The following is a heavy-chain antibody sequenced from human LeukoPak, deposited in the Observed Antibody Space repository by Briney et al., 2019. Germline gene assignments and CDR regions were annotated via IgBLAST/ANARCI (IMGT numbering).Heavy chain of an antibody. CDR3: ARRYGSGGYYNYYYYGMDV. D-gene: IGHD3-10*01. V-gene: IGHV3-48*04. CDR2: ICSSNSTI. CDR1: GFTFSSYS. Sequence: GGSLRLSCAAWGFTFSSYSMNGVRQAPGKGVEWVSYICSSNSTIYYADSVKGRFTISRDNAKNSLYLQMNSLRAEDTAVYFCARRYGSGGYYNYYYYGMDVWGQGTTVTVSS. J-gene: IGHJ6*02.